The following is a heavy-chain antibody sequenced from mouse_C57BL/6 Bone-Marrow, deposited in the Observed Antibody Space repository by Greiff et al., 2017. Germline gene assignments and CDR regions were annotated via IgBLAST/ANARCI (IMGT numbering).Heavy chain of an antibody. Sequence: QVQLQQPGAELVKPGASVKLSCKASGYTFTSYWMPWVKQRPGRGLEWIGRIDPSSGSTKYNEKFKSKATLTVDKPSSTAYMQLSSLTSEDSAVYYYARGSPWYFDVWDTGNAVTVSS. J-gene: IGHJ1*03. V-gene: IGHV1-72*01. CDR1: GYTFTSYW. CDR2: IDPSSGST. CDR3: ARGSPWYFDV.